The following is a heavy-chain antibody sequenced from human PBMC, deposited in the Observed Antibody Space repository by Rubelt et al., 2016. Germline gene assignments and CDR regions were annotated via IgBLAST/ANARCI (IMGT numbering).Heavy chain of an antibody. V-gene: IGHV4-59*08. CDR3: ARARGRNYGDYFDY. D-gene: IGHD4-17*01. CDR1: GGSISSYY. CDR2: IYYSGST. Sequence: QVQLQESGPGLVKPSETLSLTCTVSGGSISSYYWSWIRQPPGKGLEWIGYIYYSGSTSYNPSLRSRVTISVDTSKNQFSLKLSSVTAADTAVYYCARARGRNYGDYFDYWGQGTLVTVSS. J-gene: IGHJ4*02.